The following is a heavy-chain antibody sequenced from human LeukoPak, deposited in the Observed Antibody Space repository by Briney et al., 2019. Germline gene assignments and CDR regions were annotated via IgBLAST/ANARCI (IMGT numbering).Heavy chain of an antibody. CDR1: GFTFSNYA. CDR3: VKAAGSWYGYFDY. J-gene: IGHJ4*02. D-gene: IGHD6-13*01. Sequence: SGGSLRLSCSASGFTFSNYALHWVRQAPGKGLEHVSTISNNGGNTNYADSVKGRFTISRDNSKNTLFLQMSSLRAEDTAVYYCVKAAGSWYGYFDYWGQGTLVTVSS. V-gene: IGHV3-64D*06. CDR2: ISNNGGNT.